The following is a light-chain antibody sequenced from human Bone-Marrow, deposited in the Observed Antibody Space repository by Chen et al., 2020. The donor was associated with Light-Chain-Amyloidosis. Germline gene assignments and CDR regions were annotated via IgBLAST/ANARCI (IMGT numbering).Light chain of an antibody. Sequence: NFMLTQPHSVSYSPGLPVIISCTLSSSSIATNYVQWYQQRPCSSPTTVTYEDDQRPSGVPDRFSGSINRSSNSASLTISGLKTEDEADYYCQSYQGSSQGVFGGGTKLTVL. V-gene: IGLV6-57*01. CDR3: QSYQGSSQGV. CDR1: SSSIATNY. CDR2: EDD. J-gene: IGLJ3*02.